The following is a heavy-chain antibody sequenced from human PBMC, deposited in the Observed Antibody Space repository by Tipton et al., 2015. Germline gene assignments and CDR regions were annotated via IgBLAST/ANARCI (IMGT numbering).Heavy chain of an antibody. V-gene: IGHV4-34*01. Sequence: TLSLTCAVYGGSFSGYYWSWIRQPPGKGLEWIGEINHSGSTNYNPSHKSRVTISVDTSKNQFSLKLTSVTAADTAVYYCACQDYDSLTRDYQTVDYWGQGTLVTVSS. CDR3: ACQDYDSLTRDYQTVDY. J-gene: IGHJ4*02. D-gene: IGHD3-9*01. CDR2: INHSGST. CDR1: GGSFSGYY.